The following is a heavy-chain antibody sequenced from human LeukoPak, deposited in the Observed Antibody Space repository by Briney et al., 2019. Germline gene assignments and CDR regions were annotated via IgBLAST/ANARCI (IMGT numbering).Heavy chain of an antibody. D-gene: IGHD3-22*01. J-gene: IGHJ4*02. Sequence: ASVKVSCKASGYTFTGYYMHWVRQAPGQGLEWMGWINTNTGNPTYAQGFTGRFVFSLDTSVSTAYLQISSLKAEDTAVYYCARGTSSGYWYYFDYWGQGTLVTVSS. CDR2: INTNTGNP. CDR3: ARGTSSGYWYYFDY. V-gene: IGHV7-4-1*02. CDR1: GYTFTGYY.